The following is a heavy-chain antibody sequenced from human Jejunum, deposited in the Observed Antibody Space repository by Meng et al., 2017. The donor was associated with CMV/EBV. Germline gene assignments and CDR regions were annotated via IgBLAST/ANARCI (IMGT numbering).Heavy chain of an antibody. V-gene: IGHV3-74*01. Sequence: SGFTCSNYWMAWVHQAAGKGRVWVSRINVDGSTTAYADSVKGRFTISRDHAKNTLYLQMNSLRAEDTAVYYCARDRSYYTKGPHFDYWGQGTLVTVSS. CDR2: INVDGSTT. J-gene: IGHJ4*02. CDR3: ARDRSYYTKGPHFDY. CDR1: GFTCSNYW. D-gene: IGHD2-2*02.